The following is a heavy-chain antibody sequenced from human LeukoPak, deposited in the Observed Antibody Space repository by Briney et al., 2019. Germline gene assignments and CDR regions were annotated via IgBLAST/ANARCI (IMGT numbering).Heavy chain of an antibody. CDR1: GGSISSYY. J-gene: IGHJ2*01. V-gene: IGHV4-4*07. Sequence: SETLSLTCTVSGGSISSYYWSWIRQPAGKGLEWIGRIYTSGSTNYNPSLKSRVTMSVDTSKNQFSLKVNSVTAADTAVYYCARVAPGHFDDWYLDLWGRGTLVAVTS. CDR3: ARVAPGHFDDWYLDL. D-gene: IGHD3-9*01. CDR2: IYTSGST.